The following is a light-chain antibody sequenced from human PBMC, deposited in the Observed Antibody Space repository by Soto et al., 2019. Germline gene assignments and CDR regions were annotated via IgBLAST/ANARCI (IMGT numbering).Light chain of an antibody. CDR1: SSDVGGYNY. J-gene: IGLJ2*01. CDR2: DVS. Sequence: QSALTQPASVSGSPGQSITISCTGTSSDVGGYNYVSWYQQHPGKAPKLMIYDVSNLPSGVSNRFSGSKSGNTASLTISGLQAEDEADYYCSSYTSSSTLAVCGGGTKVTVL. V-gene: IGLV2-14*01. CDR3: SSYTSSSTLAV.